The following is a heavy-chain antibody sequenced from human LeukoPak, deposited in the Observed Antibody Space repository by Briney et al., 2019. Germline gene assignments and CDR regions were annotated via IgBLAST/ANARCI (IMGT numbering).Heavy chain of an antibody. V-gene: IGHV3-66*01. Sequence: GGSLRLSCAASGFTVSSNYMSWVRQAPGKGLEWVSVIYSGGSTYYADSVKGRFTISRDNSKNTLYLQMNSLRPEDSAVYYCARYEYFDSWGQGTLVTVSS. CDR2: IYSGGST. CDR3: ARYEYFDS. D-gene: IGHD3-9*01. J-gene: IGHJ4*02. CDR1: GFTVSSNY.